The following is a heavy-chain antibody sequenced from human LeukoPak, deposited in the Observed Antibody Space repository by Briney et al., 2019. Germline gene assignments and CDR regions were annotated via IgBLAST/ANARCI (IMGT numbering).Heavy chain of an antibody. CDR1: GFTFSSYA. Sequence: PGGSLRLSCAASGFTFSSYAMSWVRQAPGKGLEWVSAISGSGGSTYYADSVKGRFTISRDNSKNTLYLQMNSLRAEDTAVYYCAKDTRLWGAVAGTFDYWGQGTLVTVSS. CDR2: ISGSGGST. CDR3: AKDTRLWGAVAGTFDY. D-gene: IGHD6-19*01. V-gene: IGHV3-23*01. J-gene: IGHJ4*02.